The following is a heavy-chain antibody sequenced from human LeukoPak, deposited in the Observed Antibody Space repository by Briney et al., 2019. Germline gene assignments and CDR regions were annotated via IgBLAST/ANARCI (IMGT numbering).Heavy chain of an antibody. CDR2: IKQDGSAK. J-gene: IGHJ3*01. V-gene: IGHV3-7*01. CDR3: AKDLDYYGSGSNFDY. D-gene: IGHD3-10*01. Sequence: PGGSLRLSCAASGFTFSSYWMSWVRQAPGKGLEWVANIKQDGSAKYYVDSVKGRFTISRDNAKNSLYLQMNSLRAEDTAVYYCAKDLDYYGSGSNFDYWGQGTMVTVSS. CDR1: GFTFSSYW.